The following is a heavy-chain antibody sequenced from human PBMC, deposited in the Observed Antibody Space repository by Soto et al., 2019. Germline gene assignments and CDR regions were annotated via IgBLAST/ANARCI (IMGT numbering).Heavy chain of an antibody. CDR3: ARNTTRDWFDP. CDR2: ISGYNGDT. CDR1: GYIFSSYR. D-gene: IGHD1-26*01. J-gene: IGHJ5*02. V-gene: IGHV1-18*04. Sequence: QVPLVQSGGEVKNPGASVKISCKASGYIFSSYRLNWVRQAPGQGPEWMGWISGYNGDTDYAQSFQGRVTMTTDASTNTSYMELRSLRSDDTAIYYCARNTTRDWFDPWGQGTLVTVSS.